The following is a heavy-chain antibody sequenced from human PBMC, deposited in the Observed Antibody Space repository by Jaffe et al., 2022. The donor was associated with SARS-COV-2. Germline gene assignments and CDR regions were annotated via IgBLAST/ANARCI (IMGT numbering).Heavy chain of an antibody. CDR3: ARGGYSSSNNFDY. Sequence: EVQLVESGGGLVQPGGSLRLSCAASGFTFSSYWMSWVRQAPGKGLEWVANIKQDGSEKYYVDSVKGRFTISRDNAKNSLYLQMNSLRAEDTAVYYCARGGYSSSNNFDYWGQGTLVTVSS. CDR2: IKQDGSEK. D-gene: IGHD6-6*01. J-gene: IGHJ4*02. V-gene: IGHV3-7*03. CDR1: GFTFSSYW.